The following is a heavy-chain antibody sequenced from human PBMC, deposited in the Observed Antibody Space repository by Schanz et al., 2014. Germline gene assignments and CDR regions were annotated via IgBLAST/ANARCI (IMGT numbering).Heavy chain of an antibody. CDR3: AKSLESCPGGRCSRGYFDY. J-gene: IGHJ4*02. CDR2: IGTSGGT. D-gene: IGHD2-8*02. CDR1: GFTFSSYD. V-gene: IGHV3-23*04. Sequence: VQLVESGGGVVQPGRSLRLSCVASGFTFSSYDVFWVRQAPGKGLEWVSTIGTSGGTNYAESVKGRFTISRDNSKNTLYLQISSLRAEDTAVYYCAKSLESCPGGRCSRGYFDYWGQGTLVTVSS.